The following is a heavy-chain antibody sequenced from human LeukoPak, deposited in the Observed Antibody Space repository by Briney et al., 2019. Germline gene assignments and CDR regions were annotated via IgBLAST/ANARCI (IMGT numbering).Heavy chain of an antibody. CDR3: ARKYYSGLGYFDY. J-gene: IGHJ4*02. CDR2: IYYSGST. V-gene: IGHV4-61*01. Sequence: SETLSLTCTVSGGSISSSSYYWSWIRQPPGKGLEWIGYIYYSGSTNYNPSLKSRATISVDTSKNQFSLKLSSVTAADTAVYYCARKYYSGLGYFDYWGQGALVTVSS. CDR1: GGSISSSSYY. D-gene: IGHD3-10*01.